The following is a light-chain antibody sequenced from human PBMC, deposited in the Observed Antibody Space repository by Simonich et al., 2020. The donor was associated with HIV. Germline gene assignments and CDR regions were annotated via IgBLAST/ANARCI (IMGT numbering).Light chain of an antibody. J-gene: IGKJ1*01. Sequence: DIVMTQSPDSLAVSLGERATINCKSSRNILYNSNNKDYLAGYQQKPGQPPNLLIYWASTRETGVPDRFSASWSGTDFTLTISSLQAEDVAVYYCQQYYTTPPTFGQGTKVEIK. CDR3: QQYYTTPPT. CDR1: RNILYNSNNKDY. V-gene: IGKV4-1*01. CDR2: WAS.